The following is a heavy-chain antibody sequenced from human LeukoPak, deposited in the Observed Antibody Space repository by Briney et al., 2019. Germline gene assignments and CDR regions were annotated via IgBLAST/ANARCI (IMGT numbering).Heavy chain of an antibody. CDR1: GGSISGSSSY. CDR2: IHYTGTT. D-gene: IGHD1-26*01. V-gene: IGHV4-39*01. Sequence: SETLSLTCTVSGGSISGSSSYWGWIRQPPGKGLDYIGSIHYTGTTYYNPSLKSRVTLSVDTSQNQFSLKPTSVTAADTAVYYCARGSPYASWGQGTLVTVSS. J-gene: IGHJ5*02. CDR3: ARGSPYAS.